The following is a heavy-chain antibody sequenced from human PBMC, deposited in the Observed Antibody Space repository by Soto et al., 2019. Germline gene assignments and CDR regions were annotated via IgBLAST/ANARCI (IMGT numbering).Heavy chain of an antibody. Sequence: PGGSLRLSCAASGFTFSSYGMHWVRQAPGKGLEWVAVISYDGSNKYYADSVKGRFTISRDNSKNTLYLQMNSLRAEDTAVYYCAKDHYDSSGSLYRGQGTLVTVSS. J-gene: IGHJ4*02. CDR2: ISYDGSNK. CDR1: GFTFSSYG. D-gene: IGHD3-22*01. CDR3: AKDHYDSSGSLY. V-gene: IGHV3-30*18.